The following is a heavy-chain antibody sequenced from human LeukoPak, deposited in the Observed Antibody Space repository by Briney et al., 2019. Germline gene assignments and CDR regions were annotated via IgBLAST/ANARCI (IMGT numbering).Heavy chain of an antibody. V-gene: IGHV3-23*01. J-gene: IGHJ4*02. Sequence: GGSLRLSCAASGFTFSGYAMSWVRQGPGKGLEWVSGILTNGETYYADSVKGRFTISRDNSKNKLYLVMDSLRVEDTAVYYCTKDAIYGDGYWEFDYWGQGTLVTVSS. CDR1: GFTFSGYA. CDR3: TKDAIYGDGYWEFDY. D-gene: IGHD5-24*01. CDR2: ILTNGET.